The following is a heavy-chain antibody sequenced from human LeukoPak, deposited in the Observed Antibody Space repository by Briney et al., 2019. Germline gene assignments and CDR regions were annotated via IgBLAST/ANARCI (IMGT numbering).Heavy chain of an antibody. J-gene: IGHJ3*02. CDR2: KNPNSGNT. V-gene: IGHV1-8*01. Sequence: GASVKVSCKASGYTFTSYDINWVRQATGQGLERMGWKNPNSGNTGYAQKFQGRVTMTRNTSISTAYMELSSLRSEDTAVYYCARAPPRTPDAFDIWGQGTMVTVSS. D-gene: IGHD1-1*01. CDR3: ARAPPRTPDAFDI. CDR1: GYTFTSYD.